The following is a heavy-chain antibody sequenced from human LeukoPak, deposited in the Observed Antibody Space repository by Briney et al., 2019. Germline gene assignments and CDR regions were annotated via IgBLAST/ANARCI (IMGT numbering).Heavy chain of an antibody. J-gene: IGHJ4*02. D-gene: IGHD3-22*01. CDR1: GFTFSSYW. Sequence: GGSLRLSCVASGFTFSSYWMHWVRQAPGKGLVWVSRVNTDGRSTSYADSVKGRFTISRDNAKNTVYLQMNSLRAEDTAVYYCARSPPYYYETRGYYSYWGQGTLVIVSS. CDR2: VNTDGRST. CDR3: ARSPPYYYETRGYYSY. V-gene: IGHV3-74*01.